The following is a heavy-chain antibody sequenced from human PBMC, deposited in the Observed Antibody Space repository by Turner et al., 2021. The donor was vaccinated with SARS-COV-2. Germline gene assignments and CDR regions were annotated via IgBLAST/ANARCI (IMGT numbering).Heavy chain of an antibody. CDR1: GFTFSSCG. CDR3: AKDQGISVAGTWEYFDL. Sequence: VHLVDSGGCVVQHGRSLRLSRAPSGFTFSSCGLCWVREAPGKGLWWVVVIWYDGGNKSYARSVKGRFTISRDNSKNTLYLQMDSLRAEDTAVYYCAKDQGISVAGTWEYFDLWGRGTLFPVSS. CDR2: IWYDGGNK. D-gene: IGHD6-19*01. J-gene: IGHJ2*01. V-gene: IGHV3-33*06.